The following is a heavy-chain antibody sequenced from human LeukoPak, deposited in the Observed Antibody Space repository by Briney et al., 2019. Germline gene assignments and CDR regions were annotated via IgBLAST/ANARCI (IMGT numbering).Heavy chain of an antibody. Sequence: ASVKVSCKASGYTFNSYYMHWVRQAPGQGLEWMGIINPSGGSTSYAQKFQGRVTITADESTSTAYMELSSLRSEDTAVYYCARDRVVGLGIDNAFDIWGHGTMVTVSS. V-gene: IGHV1-46*02. CDR1: GYTFNSYY. J-gene: IGHJ3*02. CDR2: INPSGGST. CDR3: ARDRVVGLGIDNAFDI. D-gene: IGHD2-15*01.